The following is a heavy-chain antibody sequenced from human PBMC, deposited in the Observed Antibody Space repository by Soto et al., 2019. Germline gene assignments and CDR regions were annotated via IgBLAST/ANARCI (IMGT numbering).Heavy chain of an antibody. Sequence: QVQLVQSGAEVKNPGASVKVSCKASGYTFTRYGIGWARQAPGQGLEWMGWINTYNGNTNYAQNVQGRVNLTTDTSTSTAYMELRSLRSNHTAIYYCAMVDVYVTPSPQDIWGQGTTVIVSS. CDR1: GYTFTRYG. D-gene: IGHD3-16*01. J-gene: IGHJ6*02. V-gene: IGHV1-18*01. CDR2: INTYNGNT. CDR3: AMVDVYVTPSPQDI.